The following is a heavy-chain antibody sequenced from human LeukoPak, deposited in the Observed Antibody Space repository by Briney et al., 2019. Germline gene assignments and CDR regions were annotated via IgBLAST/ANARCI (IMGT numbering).Heavy chain of an antibody. CDR3: ARDSAPYSYDSSGYYVYAFDM. J-gene: IGHJ3*02. V-gene: IGHV1-69*04. D-gene: IGHD3-22*01. Sequence: GASVKVSCKASGYTFTSYAISWVRQAPGQGLEWMGRIIPVLPVANYAQNFHDRVTITVDKSTSTAYMELSSLRSEDTAVYYCARDSAPYSYDSSGYYVYAFDMWGQGTMVTVSS. CDR2: IIPVLPVA. CDR1: GYTFTSYA.